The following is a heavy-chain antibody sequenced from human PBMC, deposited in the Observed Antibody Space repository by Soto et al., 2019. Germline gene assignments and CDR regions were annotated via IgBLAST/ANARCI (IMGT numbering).Heavy chain of an antibody. CDR2: IYHTGST. J-gene: IGHJ4*02. Sequence: KTSETLSLTCTVSGGSVNSDDYYWSWIRQPPGRGLEWIGYIYHTGSTNYNPSLKSRVSISVDSSRNQFSLKVSSVTAADTAIYYCAREFSNSPEAFDSWGQGSLVTVS. D-gene: IGHD6-6*01. CDR1: GGSVNSDDYY. V-gene: IGHV4-61*08. CDR3: AREFSNSPEAFDS.